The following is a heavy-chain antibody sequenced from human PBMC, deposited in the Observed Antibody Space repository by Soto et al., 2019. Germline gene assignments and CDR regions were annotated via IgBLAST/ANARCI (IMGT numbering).Heavy chain of an antibody. CDR3: ATLRFLDYYSLDV. J-gene: IGHJ6*02. V-gene: IGHV5-10-1*01. Sequence: GESLKISCKGSGYSFTSYWINWVRQMPGKGLEWMGRIDPSDSYTNYSPSFQGHVTISVDKSISTAYLQWSSLKASDTAMYYCATLRFLDYYSLDVWGQGTTVTVSS. CDR2: IDPSDSYT. D-gene: IGHD3-3*01. CDR1: GYSFTSYW.